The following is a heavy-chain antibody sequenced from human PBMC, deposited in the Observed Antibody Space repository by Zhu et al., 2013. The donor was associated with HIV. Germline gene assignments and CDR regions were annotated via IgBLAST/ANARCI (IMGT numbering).Heavy chain of an antibody. J-gene: IGHJ4*02. D-gene: IGHD5-12*01. V-gene: IGHV1-2*02. CDR1: GYTFTGHY. CDR3: ARDPDIVPAAIWNNY. CDR2: INPNSGGT. Sequence: QVQLVQSGAEVKKPGASVKVSCKASGYTFTGHYIHWVRQAPGQGLEWMGWINPNSGGTKYAMKFQGRVSMTRDTSISTAYMEVRSLRSDDTAVYYCARDPDIVPAAIWNNYWGQGTLVTVSA.